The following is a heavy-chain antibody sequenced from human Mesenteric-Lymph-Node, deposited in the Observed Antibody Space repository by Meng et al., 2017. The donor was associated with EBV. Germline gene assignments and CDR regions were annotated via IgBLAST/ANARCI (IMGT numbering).Heavy chain of an antibody. D-gene: IGHD3-10*01. J-gene: IGHJ4*02. Sequence: QITLKESGPTVVKSTQTLTVTCSVSGFSLNTSGMAVGWVRQPPGKAPEWLALIFWDDDKRYSPSLKSRLTISRDTSENQVVLTMTNMAPEDTATYYCTHIWITLDHWGQGAMVTVYS. V-gene: IGHV2-5*02. CDR2: IFWDDDK. CDR1: GFSLNTSGMA. CDR3: THIWITLDH.